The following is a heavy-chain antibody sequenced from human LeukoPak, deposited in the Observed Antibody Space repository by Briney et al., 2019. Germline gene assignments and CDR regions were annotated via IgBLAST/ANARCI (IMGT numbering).Heavy chain of an antibody. CDR2: IKYDGSST. CDR1: GFTFSNSW. Sequence: GGSLRLSCAASGFTFSNSWIYWVRHTPDKGLVWVSRIKYDGSSTVYADSVKGRFTISRDNAKNTLDLQMNSLRAEDTAVYYCARGGSYSSSSLDYWGQGTLVTVSS. V-gene: IGHV3-74*01. D-gene: IGHD6-6*01. CDR3: ARGGSYSSSSLDY. J-gene: IGHJ4*02.